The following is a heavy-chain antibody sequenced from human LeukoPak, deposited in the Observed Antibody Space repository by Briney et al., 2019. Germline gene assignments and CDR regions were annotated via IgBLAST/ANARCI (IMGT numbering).Heavy chain of an antibody. Sequence: ASVKVSCKASGGIFSSYAISWVRQAPGQGLEWMGGIIPIFGTANYAQKFQGRVTITADESTSTAYMELSSLRSEDTAVYYCARPFLYSSGWYYFDYWGQGTLVTVSS. D-gene: IGHD6-19*01. CDR1: GGIFSSYA. J-gene: IGHJ4*02. V-gene: IGHV1-69*13. CDR2: IIPIFGTA. CDR3: ARPFLYSSGWYYFDY.